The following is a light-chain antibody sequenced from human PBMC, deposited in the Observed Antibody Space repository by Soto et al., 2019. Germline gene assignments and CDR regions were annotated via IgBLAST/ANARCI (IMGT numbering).Light chain of an antibody. J-gene: IGKJ1*01. Sequence: EILMTQSPATLAVSPGERATLSCRASQSVSSNLASYQQKPGQAPRLLIYGASTRATGIPARFSGSGSGTEFTLTISSLQSEDFAVYYCQQYNNWHPVTFGQGTKVDIK. CDR1: QSVSSN. CDR3: QQYNNWHPVT. CDR2: GAS. V-gene: IGKV3-15*01.